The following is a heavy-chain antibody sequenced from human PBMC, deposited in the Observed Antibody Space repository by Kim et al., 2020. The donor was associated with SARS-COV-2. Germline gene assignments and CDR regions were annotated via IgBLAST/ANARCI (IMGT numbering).Heavy chain of an antibody. CDR3: ARDLLGYCSGGSCYSEGFWDY. D-gene: IGHD2-15*01. CDR2: IYYSGST. CDR1: GGSISSGGYY. J-gene: IGHJ4*02. V-gene: IGHV4-31*03. Sequence: SETLSLTCTVSGGSISSGGYYWSWIRQHPGKGLEWIGYIYYSGSTYYNPSLKSRVTISVDTSKNQFSLKLSSVTAANTAVYYCARDLLGYCSGGSCYSEGFWDYWGQGTLVTVSS.